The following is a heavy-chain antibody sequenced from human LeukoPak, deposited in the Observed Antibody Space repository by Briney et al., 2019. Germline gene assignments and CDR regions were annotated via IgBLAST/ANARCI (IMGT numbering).Heavy chain of an antibody. Sequence: PSETLSLTCTVSGGSISSYYWSWIRQPPGKGLEWIGSIFYSGSTYYNPSLKSRVTISVDTSRNQFSLKLNSVTAADTAVYYCARSTIFAVPAPFGYWGQGILVTVSS. V-gene: IGHV4-39*01. J-gene: IGHJ4*02. D-gene: IGHD3-3*01. CDR2: IFYSGST. CDR1: GGSISSYY. CDR3: ARSTIFAVPAPFGY.